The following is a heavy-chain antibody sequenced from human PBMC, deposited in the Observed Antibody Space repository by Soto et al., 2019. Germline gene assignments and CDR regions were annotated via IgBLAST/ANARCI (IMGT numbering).Heavy chain of an antibody. CDR2: INPNSGGT. CDR3: ARDREYYDSSGYPDAFDI. J-gene: IGHJ3*02. Sequence: ASVKVSCKASGYTFTGYYMHWVRQAPGQGLEWMGWINPNSGGTNYAQKLQGRVTMTTDTSTSTAYMELRSLRSDDTAVYYCARDREYYDSSGYPDAFDIWGQGTMVTVSS. V-gene: IGHV1-2*02. D-gene: IGHD3-22*01. CDR1: GYTFTGYY.